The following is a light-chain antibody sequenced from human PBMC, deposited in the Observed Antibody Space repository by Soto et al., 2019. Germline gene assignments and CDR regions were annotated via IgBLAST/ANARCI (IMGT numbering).Light chain of an antibody. Sequence: ENVLTQSPGTLSLSPGERATLSCRASQSVSSYLAWYQQKPGQAPRLLIYGVSSRASGIPGRFFGSGSGTDFTLTINRLEPEDFAVYYCQQYANSPITLGQGTRLEIK. CDR1: QSVSSY. CDR3: QQYANSPIT. V-gene: IGKV3-20*01. CDR2: GVS. J-gene: IGKJ5*01.